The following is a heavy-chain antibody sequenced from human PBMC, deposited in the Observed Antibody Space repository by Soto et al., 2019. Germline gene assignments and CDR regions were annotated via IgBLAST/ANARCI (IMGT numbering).Heavy chain of an antibody. Sequence: ASVKVSCKASGYTFTSYGISWVRQAPGQGLEWMGWINGYNGNTNYAQKFKGRVTMTTDTSTTTAYMVLRRLRSDDTAVYYCASDFQKNVVLVPAAYYYYYMDVGGKGTTVTVPS. V-gene: IGHV1-18*01. CDR1: GYTFTSYG. CDR3: ASDFQKNVVLVPAAYYYYYMDV. J-gene: IGHJ6*03. D-gene: IGHD2-2*01. CDR2: INGYNGNT.